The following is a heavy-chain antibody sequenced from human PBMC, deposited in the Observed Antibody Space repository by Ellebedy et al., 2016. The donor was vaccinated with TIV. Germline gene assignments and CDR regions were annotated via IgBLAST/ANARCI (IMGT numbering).Heavy chain of an antibody. V-gene: IGHV3-9*01. CDR2: ITWNTGIV. Sequence: SLKISXSASRFNFDGSSMHWVRQAPGKGLEWVSGITWNTGIVEYADSVRGRFTISRDDAEKSLFLQMNDLSAEDTALYYCAKVTHHVTGWHYYAMDVWGQGTTVNVSS. D-gene: IGHD3-22*01. J-gene: IGHJ6*02. CDR1: RFNFDGSS. CDR3: AKVTHHVTGWHYYAMDV.